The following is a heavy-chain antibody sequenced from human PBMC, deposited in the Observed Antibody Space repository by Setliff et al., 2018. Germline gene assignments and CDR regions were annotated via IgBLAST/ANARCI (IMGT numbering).Heavy chain of an antibody. V-gene: IGHV3-15*01. CDR1: GFTFSDAW. CDR3: ATRLGDF. J-gene: IGHJ4*02. CDR2: IKSKADGGTA. Sequence: GGSLRLSGAASGFTFSDAWMNWVRQAPGKGMEWVGRIKSKADGGTADFAAPVKGRCTISRDDSKNTMSLQMNSLKTEDTAVYFCATRLGDFWGQGTLVTVSS.